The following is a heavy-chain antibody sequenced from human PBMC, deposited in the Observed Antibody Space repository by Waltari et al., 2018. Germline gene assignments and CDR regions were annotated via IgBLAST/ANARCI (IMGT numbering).Heavy chain of an antibody. J-gene: IGHJ4*02. Sequence: QVQLQQWGAGLFKPSETLSLPCAVYGGSFSDYYWGWIRQPPGKGLVCIGENKHSGNTNYTPSRKSRVTISVDTSKNQCALKLGSVTAADTAVDYGGRRRIVVVWGQGTLVTVSS. CDR1: GGSFSDYY. CDR2: NKHSGNT. D-gene: IGHD3-22*01. CDR3: GRRRIVVV. V-gene: IGHV4-34*01.